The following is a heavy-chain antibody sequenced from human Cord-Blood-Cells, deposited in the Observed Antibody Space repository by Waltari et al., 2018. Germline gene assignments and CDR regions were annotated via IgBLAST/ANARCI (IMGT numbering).Heavy chain of an antibody. CDR3: ATEIKYSSSSGFDY. J-gene: IGHJ4*02. D-gene: IGHD6-6*01. Sequence: EVQLVESGGGLVQPGRSLRLSCAASGFTFDDYALHWVRQGPGKGLEWVSGISWNSGSIGYADSVKGRFTISRDNAKNSLYLQMNSLRAEDTALYYCATEIKYSSSSGFDYWGQGTLVTVSS. CDR1: GFTFDDYA. V-gene: IGHV3-9*01. CDR2: ISWNSGSI.